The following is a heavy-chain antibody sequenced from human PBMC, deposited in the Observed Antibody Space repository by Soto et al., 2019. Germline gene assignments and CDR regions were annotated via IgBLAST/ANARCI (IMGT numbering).Heavy chain of an antibody. Sequence: SVKVSCKASGFTFTSSAFQWVRQARGQRLEWIGWIAVGGGYTNYAQRFQDRVTLTRDMSTATTYMELSRLTPEDTAIYYCAADATAWQQMVPSDYWGQGTLVTVSS. V-gene: IGHV1-58*01. J-gene: IGHJ4*02. CDR1: GFTFTSSA. D-gene: IGHD2-8*01. CDR2: IAVGGGYT. CDR3: AADATAWQQMVPSDY.